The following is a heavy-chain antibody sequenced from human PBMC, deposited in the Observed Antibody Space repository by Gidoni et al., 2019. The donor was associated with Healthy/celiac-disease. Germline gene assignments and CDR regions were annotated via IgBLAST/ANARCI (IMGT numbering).Heavy chain of an antibody. V-gene: IGHV3-23*01. CDR2: ISGSGGST. D-gene: IGHD6-19*01. CDR3: AKVSSGWYKSTFFDY. CDR1: GSNFRHYA. J-gene: IGHJ4*02. Sequence: EVQLLESGGGLVQPGGSLRPSCAASGSNFRHYAMSWVRQAPGKGLEWVSAISGSGGSTYYADSVKGRFTISRDNSKNTLYLQMNSLRAEDTAVYYCAKVSSGWYKSTFFDYWGQGTLVTVSS.